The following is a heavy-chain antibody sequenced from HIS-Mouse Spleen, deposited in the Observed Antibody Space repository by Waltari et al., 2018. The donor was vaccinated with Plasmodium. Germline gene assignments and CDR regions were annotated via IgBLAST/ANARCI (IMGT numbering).Heavy chain of an antibody. J-gene: IGHJ2*01. D-gene: IGHD6-13*01. CDR2: IKQDGSEK. Sequence: EVQLVESGGGLVQPGGSLRLSCASAGFTFSSYWMCWVRQAPGKGLEWVANIKQDGSEKYYVDSVKGRFTISRDNAKNSLYLQMNSLRAEDTAVYYCASSWYWYFDLWGRGTLVTVSS. V-gene: IGHV3-7*01. CDR1: GFTFSSYW. CDR3: ASSWYWYFDL.